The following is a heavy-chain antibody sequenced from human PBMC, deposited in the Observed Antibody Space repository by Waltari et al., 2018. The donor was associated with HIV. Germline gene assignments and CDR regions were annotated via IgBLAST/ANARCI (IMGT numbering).Heavy chain of an antibody. CDR1: GYTVTAYQ. Sequence: QVQLGQSGAEVTKPGASVEVSCKASGYTVTAYQMVWVRQAPGQGLEWMGWFNPNSGGTNYAQKFEGRVTLTLDTSITTAYMELSSLRSDDTAVYYCARGLSGSYHSCLGYWGQGTLVTVSS. D-gene: IGHD3-10*01. CDR2: FNPNSGGT. CDR3: ARGLSGSYHSCLGY. V-gene: IGHV1-2*02. J-gene: IGHJ4*02.